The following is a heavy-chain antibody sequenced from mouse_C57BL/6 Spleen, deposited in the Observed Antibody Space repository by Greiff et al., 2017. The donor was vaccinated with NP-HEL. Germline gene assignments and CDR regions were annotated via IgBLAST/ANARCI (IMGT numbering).Heavy chain of an antibody. CDR3: ARGGTTVGNGYYAMDY. D-gene: IGHD1-1*01. Sequence: VQLQQSGAELAKPGASVKLSCKASGYTFTSYWMHWVKQRPGQGLEWIGYINPSSGSTKYNQKFKDKATLTADKSSSTAYMQLSSLTYEDSAVYHCARGGTTVGNGYYAMDYWGQGTSVTVSS. V-gene: IGHV1-7*01. CDR1: GYTFTSYW. CDR2: INPSSGST. J-gene: IGHJ4*01.